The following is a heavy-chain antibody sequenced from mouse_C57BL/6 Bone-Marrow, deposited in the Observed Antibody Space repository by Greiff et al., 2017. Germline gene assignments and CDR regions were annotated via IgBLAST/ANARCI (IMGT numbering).Heavy chain of an antibody. J-gene: IGHJ2*01. Sequence: EVKLVESEGGLVQPGSSMKLSCTASGFTFSDYYMAWVRQVPEKGLEWVANINYDGSSTYYLDSLKSRFIISRDNAKNILYLQMSSLKSEDTATYYCARDRDGSSHFDYWGQGTTLTVSS. CDR3: ARDRDGSSHFDY. CDR2: INYDGSST. CDR1: GFTFSDYY. D-gene: IGHD1-1*01. V-gene: IGHV5-16*01.